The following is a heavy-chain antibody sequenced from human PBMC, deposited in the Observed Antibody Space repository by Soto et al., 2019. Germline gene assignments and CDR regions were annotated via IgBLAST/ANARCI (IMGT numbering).Heavy chain of an antibody. V-gene: IGHV3-30-3*01. J-gene: IGHJ4*02. D-gene: IGHD3-10*01. Sequence: GGSLRLSCAASGFTFSSYAMHWVRQAPGKGLEWVAVISYDGSNKYYADSVKGRFTISRDNSKNTLYLQMNSLRAEDTAVYYCARGPYYYGSGSPDYWGQGTLVTVSS. CDR3: ARGPYYYGSGSPDY. CDR1: GFTFSSYA. CDR2: ISYDGSNK.